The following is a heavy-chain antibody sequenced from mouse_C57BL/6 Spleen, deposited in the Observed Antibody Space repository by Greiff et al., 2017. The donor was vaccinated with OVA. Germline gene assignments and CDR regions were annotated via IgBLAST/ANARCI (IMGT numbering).Heavy chain of an antibody. Sequence: QVQLQQPGAELVRPGSSVKLSCKASGYTFTSYWMHWVKQRPIQGLEWIGNIDPSDSETHYNQKFKDKATLTVDNSSSTAYMQLSSLTSEDSAVYYCARSRLPSYYFDYWGQGTTLTVSS. CDR1: GYTFTSYW. CDR2: IDPSDSET. J-gene: IGHJ2*01. V-gene: IGHV1-52*01. D-gene: IGHD3-2*02. CDR3: ARSRLPSYYFDY.